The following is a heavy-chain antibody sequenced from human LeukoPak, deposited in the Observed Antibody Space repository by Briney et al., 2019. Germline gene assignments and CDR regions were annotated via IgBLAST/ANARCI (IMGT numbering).Heavy chain of an antibody. Sequence: ASETLSLTCTVSGGSISSYYWSWIRQPPGKGLEWIGYIYYSGSTNYNPSFKSRVTISVDTSKNQFSLKLSSVTAADTAVYYCARELWFGELNWFDPWGQGTLVTVSS. CDR2: IYYSGST. D-gene: IGHD3-10*01. CDR1: GGSISSYY. V-gene: IGHV4-59*01. J-gene: IGHJ5*02. CDR3: ARELWFGELNWFDP.